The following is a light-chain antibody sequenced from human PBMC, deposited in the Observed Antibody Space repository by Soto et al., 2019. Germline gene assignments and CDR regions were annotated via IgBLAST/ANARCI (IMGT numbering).Light chain of an antibody. CDR3: QQYDNWPPGT. Sequence: ELVLTQSPATLSVSPGERATLSCRASQSVNTNLAWYQQKPGQAPRLLIYGASTRATGIPARFSGSGSRTEFTLTISSLRSEDFAVYYCQQYDNWPPGTFGQGTKVEIK. V-gene: IGKV3-15*01. CDR1: QSVNTN. CDR2: GAS. J-gene: IGKJ1*01.